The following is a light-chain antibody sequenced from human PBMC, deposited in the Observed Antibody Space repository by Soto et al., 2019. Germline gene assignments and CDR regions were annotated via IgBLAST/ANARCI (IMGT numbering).Light chain of an antibody. CDR3: QQRKKWPPIT. CDR1: QSVDNF. CDR2: DAS. Sequence: DIVLTQSPATLSSSPGERVTLSCRASQSVDNFLAWYQQKPGQPPRLLIYDASNRASGIPARFSGSGSGTDFTLTISSLEPEDLAIYFCQQRKKWPPITFGQGTRLES. V-gene: IGKV3-11*01. J-gene: IGKJ5*01.